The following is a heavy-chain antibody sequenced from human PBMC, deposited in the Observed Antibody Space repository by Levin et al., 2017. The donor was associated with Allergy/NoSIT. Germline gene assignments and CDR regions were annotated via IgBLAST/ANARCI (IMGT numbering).Heavy chain of an antibody. CDR3: ARGQGTGLTSRLFDY. Sequence: GESLKISCAASGFTFSSYWMHWVRQAPGKGLVWVSRINSDGSSTSYADSVKGRFTISRDNAKNTLYLQMNSLRAEDTAVYYCARGQGTGLTSRLFDYWGQGTLVTVSS. V-gene: IGHV3-74*01. CDR2: INSDGSST. CDR1: GFTFSSYW. D-gene: IGHD1-1*01. J-gene: IGHJ4*02.